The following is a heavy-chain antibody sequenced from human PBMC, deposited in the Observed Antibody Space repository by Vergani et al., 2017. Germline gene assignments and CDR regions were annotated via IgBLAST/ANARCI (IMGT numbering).Heavy chain of an antibody. CDR3: SRDLGRSRVNSHYGMGV. V-gene: IGHV1-69*08. J-gene: IGHJ6*02. D-gene: IGHD4-23*01. Sequence: VQLVQSGAEMKKPGSSVKVSCKSSGGTFSSYTFIWVRLAPGQGLDWMGSIVPILDRKEYAQKFQGRVAITADTSTSTVYMELSSLRSEDTAVYYCSRDLGRSRVNSHYGMGVWGQGTTVTVSS. CDR2: IVPILDRK. CDR1: GGTFSSYT.